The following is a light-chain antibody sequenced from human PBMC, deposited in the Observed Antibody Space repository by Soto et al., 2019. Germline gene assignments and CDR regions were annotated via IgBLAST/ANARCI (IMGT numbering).Light chain of an antibody. CDR2: GAS. V-gene: IGKV1-5*01. CDR1: QTISNQ. J-gene: IGKJ1*01. Sequence: DIQMTQSPSTLSVSVGDRVTISCRASQTISNQLAWYQQKPGKAPILLIYGASTLESGVPSRFSGSGSGTEFTLTISSLQPEDVATYYCQQYDIYPQTFGQGTKVDIK. CDR3: QQYDIYPQT.